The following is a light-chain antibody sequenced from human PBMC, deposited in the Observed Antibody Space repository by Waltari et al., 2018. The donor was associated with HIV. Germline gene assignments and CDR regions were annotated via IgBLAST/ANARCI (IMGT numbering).Light chain of an antibody. CDR1: SSDVGGYNF. CDR2: EVS. J-gene: IGLJ3*02. CDR3: SSYTSSSTRV. Sequence: QSALTQPASVSGSPGQSITISCTGTSSDVGGYNFVSWYQQHPGKAPKLMFYEVSNRHSGVSKRFSGSKSGNTASLTISGLQAEDEADYYCSSYTSSSTRVFGGGTNLTVL. V-gene: IGLV2-14*01.